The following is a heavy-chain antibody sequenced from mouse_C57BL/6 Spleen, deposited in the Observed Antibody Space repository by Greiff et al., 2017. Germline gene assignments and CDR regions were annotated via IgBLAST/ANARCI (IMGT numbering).Heavy chain of an antibody. CDR3: ANTADVEGFDY. CDR2: INPEDGGT. CDR1: GYNITDYY. V-gene: IGHV14-2*01. Sequence: EVQLQQSGAELVKPGASVKLSCTASGYNITDYYMNWVKQSTEQSLEWIGRINPEDGGTKYAPKFQGKATITADTSSNPAYLELSSLTSEDTAVYYCANTADVEGFDYWGQGTTLTVSS. J-gene: IGHJ2*01.